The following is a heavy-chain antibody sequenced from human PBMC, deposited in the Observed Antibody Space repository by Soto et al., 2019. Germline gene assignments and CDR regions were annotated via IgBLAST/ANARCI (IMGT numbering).Heavy chain of an antibody. D-gene: IGHD6-19*01. CDR2: INPNSGGT. CDR3: ARDHSSGWYRWFDP. V-gene: IGHV1-2*02. J-gene: IGHJ5*02. Sequence: QVQLVQSGAEVKKPGASVKVSCKASGYTFTGHYMHWVRQAPGQGLEWMGWINPNSGGTKYAQKFQGRVTMTRDTSISIGYMELSRLRFDDTAVYYCARDHSSGWYRWFDPWGQGTLVTVSS. CDR1: GYTFTGHY.